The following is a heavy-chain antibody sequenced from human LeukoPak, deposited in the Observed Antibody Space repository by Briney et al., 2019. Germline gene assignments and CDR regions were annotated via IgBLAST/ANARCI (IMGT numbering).Heavy chain of an antibody. V-gene: IGHV3-48*01. D-gene: IGHD7-27*01. Sequence: GGSLRLSCAASGFTFSSYSMNWVRQAPGKGLEWVSYISSSSSTIYYADSVKGRFTISRDNAKNSLYLQMNSLRAEDTAVYYCARVLGAAHDYYYYYYMDVWGKGTTVTVSS. CDR3: ARVLGAAHDYYYYYYMDV. J-gene: IGHJ6*03. CDR1: GFTFSSYS. CDR2: ISSSSSTI.